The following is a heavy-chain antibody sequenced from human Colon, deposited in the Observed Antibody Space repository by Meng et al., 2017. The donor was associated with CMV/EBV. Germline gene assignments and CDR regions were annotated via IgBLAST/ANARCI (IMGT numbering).Heavy chain of an antibody. V-gene: IGHV3-53*01. CDR1: GFTFTDYS. D-gene: IGHD2-8*01. CDR2: MYRGGSP. CDR3: AKGPTYCNKGVCYLGSGYFDA. J-gene: IGHJ5*02. Sequence: GESLKISCVGSGFTFTDYSMSWVRQAPGKGLEWVSVMYRGGSPFYTDSVKGRFTISRDISKNTVSLQMNKLRDEDTAVYYCAKGPTYCNKGVCYLGSGYFDAWGQGTLVTVSS.